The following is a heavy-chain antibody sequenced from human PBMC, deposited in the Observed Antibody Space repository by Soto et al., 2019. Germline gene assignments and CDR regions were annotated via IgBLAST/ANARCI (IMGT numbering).Heavy chain of an antibody. V-gene: IGHV1-18*01. CDR3: ARPLHPRANYYYCRDV. J-gene: IGHJ6*02. D-gene: IGHD2-15*01. CDR2: ISAYNGNT. Sequence: QVQLVQSGAEVKKPGASVKVSCKASGYTFTSYGISWVRQAPGQGLEWMGWISAYNGNTNYAQKLQGRGTMTTDTSTSTAYMELICLRSDDTAVYYCARPLHPRANYYYCRDVWGQGTTVTVSS. CDR1: GYTFTSYG.